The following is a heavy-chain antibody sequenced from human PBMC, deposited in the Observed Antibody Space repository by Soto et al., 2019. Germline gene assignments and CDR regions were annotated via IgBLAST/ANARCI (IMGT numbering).Heavy chain of an antibody. Sequence: LRLSCAASGFTFSSYGMHWVRQAPGKGLEWVAVISYDGSNKYYADSVKGRFTISRDNSKNTLYLQMNSLRAEDTAVYYCVRDVQLWSLDSRGQGTLVTVSS. J-gene: IGHJ4*02. CDR2: ISYDGSNK. D-gene: IGHD3-3*02. V-gene: IGHV3-30*03. CDR1: GFTFSSYG. CDR3: VRDVQLWSLDS.